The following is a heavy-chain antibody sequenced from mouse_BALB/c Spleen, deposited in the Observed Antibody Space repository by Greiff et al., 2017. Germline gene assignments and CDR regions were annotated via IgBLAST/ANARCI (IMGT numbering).Heavy chain of an antibody. CDR1: GFNIKDYY. D-gene: IGHD1-2*01. J-gene: IGHJ2*01. CDR3: ARAAATSFDY. Sequence: EVQLQQSGAELVRPGALVKLSCKASGFNIKDYYMHWVKQRPEQGLEWIGWIDPENGNTIYDPKFQGKASITADTSSNTAYLQLSSLTSEDTPVYYCARAAATSFDYWGQGTTLTVSS. CDR2: IDPENGNT. V-gene: IGHV14-1*02.